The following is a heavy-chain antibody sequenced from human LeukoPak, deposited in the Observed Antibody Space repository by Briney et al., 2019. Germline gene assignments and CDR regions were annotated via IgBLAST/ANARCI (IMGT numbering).Heavy chain of an antibody. D-gene: IGHD3-10*02. V-gene: IGHV3-23*01. CDR1: GFTLTSYA. CDR3: AKDLFGHGWGLYYFDY. Sequence: GGSLTLSCAASGFTLTSYAMSWVRQAPAKGLHWVSTIRASGRTPYYADSVKGRFTISRDTSKNTLYLQLNTLGADDTAVYYCAKDLFGHGWGLYYFDYWGQGTLVTVSS. CDR2: IRASGRTP. J-gene: IGHJ4*02.